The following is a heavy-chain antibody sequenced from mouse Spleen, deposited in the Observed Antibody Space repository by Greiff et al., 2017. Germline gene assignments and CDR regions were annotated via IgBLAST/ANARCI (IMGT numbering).Heavy chain of an antibody. D-gene: IGHD2-1*01. V-gene: IGHV5-6-4*01. CDR2: ISSGGGST. Sequence: EVKLMESGGGLVKLGGSLKLSCAASGFTFSSYYMSWVRQTPEKRLEWVATISSGGGSTYYPDSVKGRFTISRDNAKNTLYLQMSSLNSEDTAVYYCARDKGYGNYGYWGQGTTLTVSS. CDR1: GFTFSSYY. J-gene: IGHJ2*01. CDR3: ARDKGYGNYGY.